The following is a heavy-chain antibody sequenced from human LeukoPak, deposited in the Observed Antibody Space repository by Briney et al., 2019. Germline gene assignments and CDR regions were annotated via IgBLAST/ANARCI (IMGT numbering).Heavy chain of an antibody. CDR1: GFTFSSYG. CDR3: AKDSLSSGWSYYYYYYMDV. V-gene: IGHV3-30*02. D-gene: IGHD6-19*01. J-gene: IGHJ6*03. Sequence: GGSLRLSCAASGFTFSSYGMHWVRQAPGKGLEWVAFIRYDGSNKYYADSVKGRFTISRDNSKNTLYLQMNSLRAEDTAVYYCAKDSLSSGWSYYYYYYMDVWGKGTTVTISS. CDR2: IRYDGSNK.